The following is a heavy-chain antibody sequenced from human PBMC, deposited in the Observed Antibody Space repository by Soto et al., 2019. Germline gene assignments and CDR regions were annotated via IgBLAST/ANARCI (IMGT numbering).Heavy chain of an antibody. V-gene: IGHV4-39*01. CDR1: GGSISSSSYY. CDR2: IYYSGST. CDR3: ARPSPSACGGDCNDAFDI. D-gene: IGHD2-21*02. Sequence: SETLSLTCTVSGGSISSSSYYWGWIRQPPGKGLEWIGSIYYSGSTYYNPSLKSRVTISVDTSKNQFSLRLSSVTAADTAVYYCARPSPSACGGDCNDAFDIWGQGTMVTVSS. J-gene: IGHJ3*02.